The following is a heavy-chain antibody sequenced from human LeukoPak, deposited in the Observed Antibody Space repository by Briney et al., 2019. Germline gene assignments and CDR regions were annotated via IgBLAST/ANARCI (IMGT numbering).Heavy chain of an antibody. CDR2: ISYDGSNK. D-gene: IGHD3-22*01. Sequence: GRSLRLSCAASGFTFSSYGMHWVRQAPGKGLEWVAVISYDGSNKYYADSVKGRFTISRDNSKNTLYLQMNSLRAEDTAVYYCAKLPDDSLDYWGQGTLVTVSS. CDR3: AKLPDDSLDY. CDR1: GFTFSSYG. V-gene: IGHV3-30*18. J-gene: IGHJ4*02.